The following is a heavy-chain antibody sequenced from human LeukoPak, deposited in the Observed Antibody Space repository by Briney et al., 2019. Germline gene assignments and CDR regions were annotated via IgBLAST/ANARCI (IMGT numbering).Heavy chain of an antibody. V-gene: IGHV1-69*05. CDR3: ARPAHSYGSGFDY. Sequence: ASVKVSCKASGGTFSSYAISWVRQAPGQGLEWMGGIIPIFGTANYAQKFQGRVTITTDESTSTAYMELSSLKASDTAMYYCARPAHSYGSGFDYWGQGTLVTVSS. CDR2: IIPIFGTA. D-gene: IGHD3-10*01. CDR1: GGTFSSYA. J-gene: IGHJ4*02.